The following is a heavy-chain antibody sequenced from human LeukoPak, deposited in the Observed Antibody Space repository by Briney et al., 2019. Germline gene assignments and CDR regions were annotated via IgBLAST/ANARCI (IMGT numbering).Heavy chain of an antibody. CDR1: GYTFSSYA. V-gene: IGHV3-23*01. CDR3: AKLGRGPESAFDI. CDR2: ISGSGGST. Sequence: PGGSLRLSCAASGYTFSSYAMSWVRQAPGKGLEWVSAISGSGGSTYYADSVKGRFTISRDNSKNTLYLQMNSLRAEDTAVYYCAKLGRGPESAFDIWGQGTMVTVSS. D-gene: IGHD5-12*01. J-gene: IGHJ3*02.